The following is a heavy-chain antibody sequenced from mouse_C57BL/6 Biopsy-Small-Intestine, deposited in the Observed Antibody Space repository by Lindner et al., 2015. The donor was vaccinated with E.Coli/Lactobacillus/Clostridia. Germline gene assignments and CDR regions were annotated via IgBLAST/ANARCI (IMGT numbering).Heavy chain of an antibody. Sequence: GLEWIGWFYPGSGSIKYNEKFKDKAILTADKSSSTVYMELSRLTSEDSAVYFCARHEENGSYYFDYWGQGTTLTVSS. CDR3: ARHEENGSYYFDY. CDR2: FYPGSGSI. J-gene: IGHJ2*01. V-gene: IGHV1-62-2*01. D-gene: IGHD2-2*01.